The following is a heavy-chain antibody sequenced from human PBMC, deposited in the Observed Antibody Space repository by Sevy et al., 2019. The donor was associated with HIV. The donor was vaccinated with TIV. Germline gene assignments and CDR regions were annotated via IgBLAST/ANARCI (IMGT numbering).Heavy chain of an antibody. CDR3: AGKSGTYYLYYFEY. Sequence: ASVKVSCKASGDTFNNSALSWLRQAPGQGLEWMGAVNPIFGTANYALKFQGRVTLTADVSTSTAYMELTSLRSEGTAVYYCAGKSGTYYLYYFEYWGQGTLVTVSS. D-gene: IGHD3-10*01. V-gene: IGHV1-69*13. CDR2: VNPIFGTA. J-gene: IGHJ4*02. CDR1: GDTFNNSA.